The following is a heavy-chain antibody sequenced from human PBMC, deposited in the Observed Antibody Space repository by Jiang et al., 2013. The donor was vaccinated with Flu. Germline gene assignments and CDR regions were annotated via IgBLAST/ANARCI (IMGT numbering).Heavy chain of an antibody. Sequence: GSGLVKPSETLSLTCTVSGGSISSYYWSWIRQPPGKGLEWIGYIYYSGSTNHNPSLKSRVTISVDTSKNQFSLKLSSVTAADTAVYYCARRLYYAYAFDIWGQGQWSPSLQ. CDR3: ARRLYYAYAFDI. J-gene: IGHJ3*02. D-gene: IGHD2-2*01. CDR1: GGSISSYY. V-gene: IGHV4-59*08. CDR2: IYYSGST.